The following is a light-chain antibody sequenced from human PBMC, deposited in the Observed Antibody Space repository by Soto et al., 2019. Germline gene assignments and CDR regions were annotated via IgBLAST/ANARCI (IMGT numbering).Light chain of an antibody. CDR2: DVS. Sequence: DIQMTQSPSTLSASVGDRVTITCRACQSISSWLAWYQQKPGKAPKLLIYDVSSLESGVPSRFSGSGSGTEFTLTISSLQPDDSATYYCQQYNTFWTFGQGTKVEIK. CDR1: QSISSW. CDR3: QQYNTFWT. J-gene: IGKJ1*01. V-gene: IGKV1-5*01.